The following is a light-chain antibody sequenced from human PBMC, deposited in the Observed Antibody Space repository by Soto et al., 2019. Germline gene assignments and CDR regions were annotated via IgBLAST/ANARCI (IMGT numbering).Light chain of an antibody. CDR3: QQYNNWWT. Sequence: EIVMTQSPATLSVSPGERVTLSCRASQSVSSSLAWYQQKPGQAPRLLIYGASTRAIGITGRFSGSGSETEFTLTISSLQSEDFAVYYCQQYNNWWTFGQGTKVETK. J-gene: IGKJ1*01. CDR1: QSVSSS. V-gene: IGKV3-15*01. CDR2: GAS.